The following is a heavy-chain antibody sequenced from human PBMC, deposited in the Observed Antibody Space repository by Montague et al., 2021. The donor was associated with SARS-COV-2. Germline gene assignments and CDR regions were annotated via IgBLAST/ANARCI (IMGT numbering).Heavy chain of an antibody. CDR3: ARSSGYNYDTSYYGMDV. D-gene: IGHD5-18*01. J-gene: IGHJ6*02. Sequence: SETLSLTCTVSGGSISSSDYYWGWIRQPPGKGLEWIGTIYYSGSTYYTPSLKSRVTISVDTSKNQFSLKLTSLTAADTAVYYCARSSGYNYDTSYYGMDVWGQGTTVTVSS. V-gene: IGHV4-39*01. CDR1: GGSISSSDYY. CDR2: IYYSGST.